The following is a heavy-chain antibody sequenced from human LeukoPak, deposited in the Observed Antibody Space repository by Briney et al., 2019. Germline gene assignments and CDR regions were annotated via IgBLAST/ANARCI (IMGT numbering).Heavy chain of an antibody. CDR2: ISGYDGNT. CDR1: GYIFSDYY. Sequence: ASVKVSCKASGYIFSDYYMHWLRQTPGQGPEWMGWISGYDGNTNYAQKLRGRVTMTTDTSTSTAYMDLRSLRSDDTALYYCARTVTTSSYYFDYWGQGTLVTVSS. D-gene: IGHD4-17*01. V-gene: IGHV1-18*04. CDR3: ARTVTTSSYYFDY. J-gene: IGHJ4*02.